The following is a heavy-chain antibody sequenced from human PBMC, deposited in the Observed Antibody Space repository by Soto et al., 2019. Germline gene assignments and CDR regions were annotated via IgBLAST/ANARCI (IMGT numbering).Heavy chain of an antibody. CDR1: GFTFSSYA. CDR2: ISGSGGST. V-gene: IGHV3-23*01. CDR3: AKDPVAYQLLCVPQGAFDI. Sequence: SGGSLRPSCAASGFTFSSYAMSWVRQALGKGLEWVSAISGSGGSTYYADSVKGRFTISRDNSKNTLYLQMNSLRAEDTAVYYCAKDPVAYQLLCVPQGAFDIWGQGTMVTVSS. D-gene: IGHD2-2*01. J-gene: IGHJ3*02.